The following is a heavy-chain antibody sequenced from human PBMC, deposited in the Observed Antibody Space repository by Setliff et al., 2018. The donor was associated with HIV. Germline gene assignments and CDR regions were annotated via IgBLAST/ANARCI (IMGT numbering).Heavy chain of an antibody. V-gene: IGHV4-38-2*02. D-gene: IGHD1-26*01. CDR1: GYSISSGYY. CDR3: ARDGGLSITWEGPRSGFDP. CDR2: IYHSGST. J-gene: IGHJ5*02. Sequence: PSEILSLTCAVSGYSISSGYYWGWIRQSPGKGLEWIGSIYHSGSTYYNLSLKSRVTISVDTSKNQFSLKLTSVTAADTAVYYCARDGGLSITWEGPRSGFDPWGQGTLVTVSS.